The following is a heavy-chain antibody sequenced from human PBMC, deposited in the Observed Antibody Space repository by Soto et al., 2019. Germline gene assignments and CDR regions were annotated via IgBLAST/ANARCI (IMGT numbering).Heavy chain of an antibody. D-gene: IGHD2-2*02. Sequence: GSGPTLVNPTQTLTLTCTFSGFSLSTSGVGVGWIRQPPGKALEWLALIYWDDDKRYSPSLKSRLTITKDTSKNQVVLTMTNMDPVDTATYYCAHRGGDRGFFSSPSCDTATSSGFDIWGKGKMVTVS. J-gene: IGHJ3*02. V-gene: IGHV2-5*02. CDR1: GFSLSTSGVG. CDR2: IYWDDDK. CDR3: AHRGGDRGFFSSPSCDTATSSGFDI.